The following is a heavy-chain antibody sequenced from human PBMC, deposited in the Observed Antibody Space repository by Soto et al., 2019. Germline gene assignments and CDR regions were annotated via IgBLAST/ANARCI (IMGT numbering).Heavy chain of an antibody. J-gene: IGHJ6*02. CDR1: GFTFRSYT. CDR2: IRGFSPYT. CDR3: ARDRGYDAHDYYYNAMDV. Sequence: VGSLRLSCVASGFTFRSYTMNWVRQAPGKGLEWVSAIRGFSPYTFYADSAKGRFTISRDNAKNSLYLQMNSLRAEDTAVYYCARDRGYDAHDYYYNAMDVWGQGTMVTVSS. V-gene: IGHV3-21*01. D-gene: IGHD2-15*01.